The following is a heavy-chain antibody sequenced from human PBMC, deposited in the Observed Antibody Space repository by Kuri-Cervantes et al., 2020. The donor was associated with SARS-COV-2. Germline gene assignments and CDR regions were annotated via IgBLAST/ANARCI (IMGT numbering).Heavy chain of an antibody. Sequence: GSLRLSCAASGFTVSSNYMSWIRQPPGKGLEWIGYIYSGSTNYNPSLKSRVTISVDTSKNQFSLKLSSVTAADTAVYYCARFLGFYYYMDVWGKGTTVTVSS. J-gene: IGHJ6*03. CDR2: IYSGST. CDR3: ARFLGFYYYMDV. CDR1: GFTVSSNY. V-gene: IGHV4-59*02. D-gene: IGHD3-16*01.